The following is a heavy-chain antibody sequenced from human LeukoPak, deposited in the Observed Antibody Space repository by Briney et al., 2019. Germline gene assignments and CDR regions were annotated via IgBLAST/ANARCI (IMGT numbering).Heavy chain of an antibody. V-gene: IGHV1-2*06. CDR2: INPNSGGT. CDR1: GYTFTGYY. CDR3: AREMLGYCSGGSCAFDP. D-gene: IGHD2-15*01. J-gene: IGHJ5*02. Sequence: ASVKLSCKASGYTFTGYYMHWVRQAPGQGLEWMGRINPNSGGTNYAQTFQGRVTMTRDTSISTAYMELSRLRSDDTAVYYCAREMLGYCSGGSCAFDPWGQGTLVTVSS.